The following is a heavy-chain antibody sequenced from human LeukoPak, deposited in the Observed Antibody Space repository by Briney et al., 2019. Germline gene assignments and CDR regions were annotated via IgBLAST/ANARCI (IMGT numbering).Heavy chain of an antibody. J-gene: IGHJ4*02. CDR1: GVTFSTYE. CDR2: ITSSGSTI. Sequence: VGSLRLSCAASGVTFSTYEMNWVRQAPGKGLEWVSDITSSGSTIYYGDSVQGRFTISRDNVKNSLYLQMNSLRAEDTAVYYCARIDDYVWSRRFDYWGQGTLVTVSS. D-gene: IGHD3-16*01. CDR3: ARIDDYVWSRRFDY. V-gene: IGHV3-48*03.